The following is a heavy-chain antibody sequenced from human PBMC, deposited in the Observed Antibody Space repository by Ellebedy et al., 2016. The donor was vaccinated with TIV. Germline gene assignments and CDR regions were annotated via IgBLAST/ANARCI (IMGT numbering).Heavy chain of an antibody. V-gene: IGHV3-66*01. D-gene: IGHD4-17*01. Sequence: GESLKISCAASGITVSSNYMSWVRQAPGKGLEWVSIIYSGGSTYYADYVKGRLTISRDNSHNTLYLQMNSLRAEDTAVYYCARVDGDNYFDYWGQGTLVTVSS. CDR1: GITVSSNY. J-gene: IGHJ4*02. CDR3: ARVDGDNYFDY. CDR2: IYSGGST.